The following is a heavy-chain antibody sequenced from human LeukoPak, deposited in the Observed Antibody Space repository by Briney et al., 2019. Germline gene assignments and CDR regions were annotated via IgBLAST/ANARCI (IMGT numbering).Heavy chain of an antibody. J-gene: IGHJ5*02. CDR3: ARGGDPRNWFDP. V-gene: IGHV4-34*01. CDR2: ISHSGST. Sequence: SETLSLTCAVSGGSFSGCYWSWIRQPPGKGLEWIGEISHSGSTNYSPSLKSRVTISVDTSKNQFSLELSSMTAADTAVYYCARGGDPRNWFDPWGQGTLVTVSS. D-gene: IGHD2-21*02. CDR1: GGSFSGCY.